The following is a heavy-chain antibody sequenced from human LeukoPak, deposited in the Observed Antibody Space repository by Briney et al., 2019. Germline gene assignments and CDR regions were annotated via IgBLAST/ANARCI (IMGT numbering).Heavy chain of an antibody. D-gene: IGHD5-18*01. V-gene: IGHV3-9*01. J-gene: IGHJ4*02. Sequence: PGGSLRLSCAASGFTFDDYAIHWVRQAPGKGLEWVSGISWNSGSIGYADSVKGRFTISRDNAKNSLYLQMNSLRAEDTALYYCAKLIDSYGYGDDYWGQGTLVTVSS. CDR1: GFTFDDYA. CDR3: AKLIDSYGYGDDY. CDR2: ISWNSGSI.